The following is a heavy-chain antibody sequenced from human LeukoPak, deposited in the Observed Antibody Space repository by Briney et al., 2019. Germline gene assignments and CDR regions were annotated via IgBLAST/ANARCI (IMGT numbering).Heavy chain of an antibody. CDR2: ISAYNGNT. J-gene: IGHJ4*02. D-gene: IGHD1-14*01. CDR3: ARDLRSGLSELDY. V-gene: IGHV1-18*01. Sequence: ASVKVSCKASGDSFSNYGFAWVRQAPGQGLEWMGWISAYNGNTNYAQKLQGRVTMTTDTSTSTAYMELRSLRSDDTAVYYCARDLRSGLSELDYWGQGTLVTVSS. CDR1: GDSFSNYG.